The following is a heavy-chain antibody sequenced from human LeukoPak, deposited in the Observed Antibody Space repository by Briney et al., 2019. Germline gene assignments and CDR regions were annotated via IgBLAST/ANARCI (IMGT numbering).Heavy chain of an antibody. Sequence: GGSLRLSCAASGFSFSNYWMHWVRHAPGKGLVWVTRMNSDGSATYYADSVQGRSTISRDNAKNTLYLQMNSLRAEDTAMYFCAKGPNYFDSWGQGTLVTVSS. CDR2: MNSDGSAT. CDR3: AKGPNYFDS. J-gene: IGHJ4*02. V-gene: IGHV3-74*01. CDR1: GFSFSNYW.